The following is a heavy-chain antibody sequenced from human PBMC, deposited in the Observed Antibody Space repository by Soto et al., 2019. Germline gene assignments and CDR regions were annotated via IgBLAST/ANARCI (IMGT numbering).Heavy chain of an antibody. CDR1: GFTFGDYA. D-gene: IGHD6-6*01. CDR3: TRGTRPYGMDD. Sequence: GGSLRLSCTGSGFTFGDYAMSWVRRAPGKGLARVGFIRSKANGGTTAWAASVRGRFTFSRDDSKRIAYLQMNSLKTEDTGVYWGTRGTRPYGMDDWCQGTLVTVSS. CDR2: IRSKANGGTT. V-gene: IGHV3-49*04. J-gene: IGHJ4*01.